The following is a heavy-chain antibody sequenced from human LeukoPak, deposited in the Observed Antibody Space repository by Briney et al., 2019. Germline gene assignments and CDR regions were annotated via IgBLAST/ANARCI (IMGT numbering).Heavy chain of an antibody. CDR1: GGSISSYY. CDR2: IYYSGST. J-gene: IGHJ5*02. CDR3: ASATNDYSNYGWFDP. D-gene: IGHD4-11*01. Sequence: NPSETLSLTCTVSGGSISSYYWSWIRQPPGKGLEWIGYIYYSGSTNYNPSLKSRVTISVDTSKNQFSLKLSSVTAADTAVYYCASATNDYSNYGWFDPWGQGTLVTVSS. V-gene: IGHV4-59*12.